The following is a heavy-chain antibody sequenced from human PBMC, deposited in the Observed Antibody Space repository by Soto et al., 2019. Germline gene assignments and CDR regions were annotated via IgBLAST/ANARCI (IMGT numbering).Heavy chain of an antibody. CDR1: GDSVSSNSAA. CDR2: TYYRSKWYN. D-gene: IGHD3-22*01. V-gene: IGHV6-1*01. CDR3: ATTKDDSSGTLPDY. Sequence: SQTLSLTCAISGDSVSSNSAAWNWIRQSPSRGLEWLGRTYYRSKWYNDYAVSVKSRITINPDTSKNQFSLQLNSVTPEDTAVYYCATTKDDSSGTLPDYWGQGTLVTVS. J-gene: IGHJ4*02.